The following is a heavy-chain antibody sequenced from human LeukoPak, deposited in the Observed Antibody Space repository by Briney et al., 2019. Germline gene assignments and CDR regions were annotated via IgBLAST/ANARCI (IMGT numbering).Heavy chain of an antibody. CDR2: INPNNGGT. CDR1: GYTFTGYY. J-gene: IGHJ4*02. D-gene: IGHD3-10*01. CDR3: ASRDGSGSYYTDY. V-gene: IGHV1-2*02. Sequence: ASVNVSCKASGYTFTGYYMHWVRQAPGQGREWMGWINPNNGGTNYAQKFQGRVTMTRDTSISAAYMELSRLRSDDTAVYYCASRDGSGSYYTDYWGQGTLVTVSS.